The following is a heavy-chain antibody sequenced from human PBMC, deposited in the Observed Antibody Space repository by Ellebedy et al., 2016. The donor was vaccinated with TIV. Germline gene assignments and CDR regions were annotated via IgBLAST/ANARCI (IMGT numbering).Heavy chain of an antibody. D-gene: IGHD3-16*01. Sequence: GGSLRLSCAASGFTFDDYGMGWVRQAPGKGLEWVSGINWNGGSTGYADSVKGRFTISRDNAKNSPYLQMNSLRAEDTALYYCARDKFGTNAFDIWGQGTMVTVSS. V-gene: IGHV3-20*04. CDR3: ARDKFGTNAFDI. CDR1: GFTFDDYG. J-gene: IGHJ3*02. CDR2: INWNGGST.